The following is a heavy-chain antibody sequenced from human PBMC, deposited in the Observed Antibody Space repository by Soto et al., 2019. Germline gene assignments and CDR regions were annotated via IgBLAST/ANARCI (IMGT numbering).Heavy chain of an antibody. CDR3: ARIRTVTKNYYYYYMDV. CDR1: SYTFTSYV. Sequence: GAPVKVSCKASSYTFTSYVISWARQATGQGFEWMGWISAYNGNTNYAQKLQGRVTMTTDTSTSTAYMELRSLRSDGTAVYYCARIRTVTKNYYYYYMDVWGKGTTVTVSS. J-gene: IGHJ6*03. V-gene: IGHV1-18*01. D-gene: IGHD4-17*01. CDR2: ISAYNGNT.